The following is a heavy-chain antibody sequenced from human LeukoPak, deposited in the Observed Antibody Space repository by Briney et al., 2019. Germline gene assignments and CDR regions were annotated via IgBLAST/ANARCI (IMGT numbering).Heavy chain of an antibody. CDR3: ATDYGDYESGY. V-gene: IGHV1-2*02. CDR1: GYTYSGHC. CDR2: INRNSGGT. D-gene: IGHD4-17*01. J-gene: IGHJ4*02. Sequence: ASVKVSCKASGYTYSGHCMHWVRQAPGQGLEWMGWINRNSGGTKYVEKFQGRATMTRDTSITTAYMELGEMRSDGTAVYYCATDYGDYESGYWGQGTLVTVSS.